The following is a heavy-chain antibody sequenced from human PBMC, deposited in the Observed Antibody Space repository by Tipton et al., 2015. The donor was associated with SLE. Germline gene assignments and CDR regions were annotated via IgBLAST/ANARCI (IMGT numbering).Heavy chain of an antibody. Sequence: LRLSCVVYDGSFSGYFWSWIRQPPGKGLEWIGEINHGGSTNHNSSLKSRVTLSVDTSKSQFSLRLSSVTAADTGVYYCARGLNFFDSSALDAFDIWGQGTLVTVSA. V-gene: IGHV4-34*01. CDR1: DGSFSGYF. D-gene: IGHD3-22*01. J-gene: IGHJ3*02. CDR2: INHGGST. CDR3: ARGLNFFDSSALDAFDI.